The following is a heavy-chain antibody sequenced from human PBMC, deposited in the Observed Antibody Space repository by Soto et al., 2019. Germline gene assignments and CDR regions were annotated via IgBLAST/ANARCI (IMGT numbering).Heavy chain of an antibody. Sequence: PGGSLRLSCAASGFSLSNYAMHWVRQAPGKGLEWMAVISYDGSNKYYANYVKGRFTISRDNSKNTMYLQLNSLRTEDMAVYYCARDIRSFRGPDYWGQGTLVTVSS. CDR1: GFSLSNYA. D-gene: IGHD1-26*01. CDR3: ARDIRSFRGPDY. J-gene: IGHJ4*02. CDR2: ISYDGSNK. V-gene: IGHV3-30-3*01.